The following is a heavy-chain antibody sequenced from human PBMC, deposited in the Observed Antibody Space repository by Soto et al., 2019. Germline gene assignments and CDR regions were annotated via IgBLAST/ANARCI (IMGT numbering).Heavy chain of an antibody. J-gene: IGHJ2*01. Sequence: ASVKVSCKASGYTFINYFIHWVRQAPGQGLEWMGIINPVSNSRIYAQKLQGRVTMTRDTSTSTVYMELSSLRCEDTAVYYCAREPRGSSLGYFDLWGRGTLVTVSS. V-gene: IGHV1-46*04. CDR2: INPVSNSR. D-gene: IGHD3-10*01. CDR3: AREPRGSSLGYFDL. CDR1: GYTFINYF.